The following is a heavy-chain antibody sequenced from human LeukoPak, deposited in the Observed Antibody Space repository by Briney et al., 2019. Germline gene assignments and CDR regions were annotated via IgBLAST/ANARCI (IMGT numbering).Heavy chain of an antibody. CDR3: ASQGVAAAGLGGNY. Sequence: GGSLRLSCAASGFTFSSYWMSWVRQAPGKGLVWVSRINGDGSSTSYADSVKGRFTISRDNAKNTLYLQMNSLRAEDTAVYYCASQGVAAAGLGGNYWGQGTLVTVSS. V-gene: IGHV3-74*01. CDR1: GFTFSSYW. CDR2: INGDGSST. D-gene: IGHD6-13*01. J-gene: IGHJ4*02.